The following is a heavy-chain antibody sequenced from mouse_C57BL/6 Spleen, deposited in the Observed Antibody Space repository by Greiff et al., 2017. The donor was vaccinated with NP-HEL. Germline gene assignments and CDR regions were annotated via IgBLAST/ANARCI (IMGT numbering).Heavy chain of an antibody. D-gene: IGHD2-5*01. CDR1: GFSLTSYG. Sequence: VKLVESGPGLVQPSQSLSITCTVSGFSLTSYGVHWVRQSPGKGLEWLGVIWSGGSTDYNAAFISRLSISKNNSKSQVFFKMNSLQADDTAIYYCAKSTIVTTYAMDYWGQGTSVTVSS. CDR2: IWSGGST. J-gene: IGHJ4*01. CDR3: AKSTIVTTYAMDY. V-gene: IGHV2-2*01.